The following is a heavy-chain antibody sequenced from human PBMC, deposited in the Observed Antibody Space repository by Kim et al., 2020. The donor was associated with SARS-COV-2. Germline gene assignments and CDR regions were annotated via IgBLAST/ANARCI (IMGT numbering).Heavy chain of an antibody. J-gene: IGHJ6*02. V-gene: IGHV4-59*01. Sequence: SETLSLTCTVSGGSISSYYWSWIRQPPGKGLEWIGYIYYSGSTNYNPSLKSRVTISVDTSKNQFSLKLSSVTAADTAVYYCARDPGYSSSWYGGVDYYYGMDVWGQGTTVTVSS. CDR3: ARDPGYSSSWYGGVDYYYGMDV. CDR1: GGSISSYY. D-gene: IGHD6-13*01. CDR2: IYYSGST.